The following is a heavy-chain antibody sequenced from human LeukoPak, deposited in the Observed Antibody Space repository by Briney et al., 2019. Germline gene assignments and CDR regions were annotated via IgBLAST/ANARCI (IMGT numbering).Heavy chain of an antibody. CDR3: ARSPQALLWFEVDYYYYYMDV. V-gene: IGHV1-69*05. J-gene: IGHJ6*03. Sequence: ASVKVSCKASGGTFSSYAISWVRQAPGQGLEWMGGIIPIFGTANYAQKFQGRVTITTDESTSTAYMELSSLRSEDTAVYYCARSPQALLWFEVDYYYYYMDVWGKGTTVTVSS. D-gene: IGHD3-10*01. CDR2: IIPIFGTA. CDR1: GGTFSSYA.